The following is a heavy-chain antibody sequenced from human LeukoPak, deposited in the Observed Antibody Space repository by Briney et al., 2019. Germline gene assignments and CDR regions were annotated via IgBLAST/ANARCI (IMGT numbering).Heavy chain of an antibody. CDR3: AREQYYGSGSYYNWFDP. CDR1: GGSISSYY. D-gene: IGHD3-10*01. V-gene: IGHV4-59*01. Sequence: SETLSLTCTVSGGSISSYYWSWVRQPPGKGLEWIGYIPYSGSTNYNPSPKSRVTISVDTSKNQFSLNLTSVTAADTAVYYCAREQYYGSGSYYNWFDPWGQGTLVTVSS. J-gene: IGHJ5*02. CDR2: IPYSGST.